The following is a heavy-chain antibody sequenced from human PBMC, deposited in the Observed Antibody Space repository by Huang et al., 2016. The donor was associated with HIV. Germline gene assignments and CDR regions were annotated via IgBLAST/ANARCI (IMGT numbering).Heavy chain of an antibody. J-gene: IGHJ4*02. D-gene: IGHD5-12*01. Sequence: EVQLVQSGGGLVQPGKSLTLSCAGSGFKFDFYWISWVRQAPGKGLEWVTNIREDGGERHYVGPVKGRFTISRDNAKNSVYLQMDSLRVDDTAVYFCARGGSGYDYWGQGSLFTVSS. CDR3: ARGGSGYDY. V-gene: IGHV3-7*01. CDR1: GFKFDFYW. CDR2: IREDGGER.